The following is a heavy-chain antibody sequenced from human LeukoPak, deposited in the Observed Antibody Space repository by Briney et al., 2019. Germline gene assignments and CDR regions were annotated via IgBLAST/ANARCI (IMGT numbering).Heavy chain of an antibody. J-gene: IGHJ2*01. CDR2: INHSGST. V-gene: IGHV4-34*01. CDR3: AREYCSSTSCYLWYFDL. Sequence: SETLSLTCAVYGGSFSSYYWSWIRQPPGKGLEWIGEINHSGSTNYNPSLKSRVTISVDTSKNQFSLKLSSVTAADTAVYYCAREYCSSTSCYLWYFDLWGRGTLVTVSS. CDR1: GGSFSSYY. D-gene: IGHD2-2*01.